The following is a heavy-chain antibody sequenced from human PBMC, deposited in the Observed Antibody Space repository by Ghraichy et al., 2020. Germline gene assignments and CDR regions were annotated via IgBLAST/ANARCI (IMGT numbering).Heavy chain of an antibody. V-gene: IGHV4-30-4*08. D-gene: IGHD1-26*01. J-gene: IGHJ4*01. CDR1: GGSISSGDYY. CDR3: AREVGRLVWELPQEDY. CDR2: IYYSGST. Sequence: SQTLSLTCTVSGGSISSGDYYWSWIRQPPGKGLEWIGYIYYSGSTYYNPSLKSRVTISVDTSKNQFSLKLSSVTAADTAVYYCAREVGRLVWELPQEDYWGQGTLVTVSS.